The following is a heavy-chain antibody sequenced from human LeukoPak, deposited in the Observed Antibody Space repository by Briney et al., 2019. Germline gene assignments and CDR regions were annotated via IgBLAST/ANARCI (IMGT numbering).Heavy chain of an antibody. CDR2: IKSKTDGGTT. J-gene: IGHJ6*03. Sequence: GGSPRLSCAASGFTFSNAWMSWVRQAPGKGLEWVGRIKSKTDGGTTDYAAPVKGRFTISRDDSKNTLYLQMNSLKTEDTAVYYCTTDRIALTTTTYYYYYMDVWGKGTTVTVSS. CDR3: TTDRIALTTTTYYYYYMDV. V-gene: IGHV3-15*01. CDR1: GFTFSNAW. D-gene: IGHD1-14*01.